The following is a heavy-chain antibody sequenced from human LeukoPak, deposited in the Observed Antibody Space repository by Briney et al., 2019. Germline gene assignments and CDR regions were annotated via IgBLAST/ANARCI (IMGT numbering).Heavy chain of an antibody. V-gene: IGHV3-11*01. D-gene: IGHD4-11*01. CDR1: GFTFSDYY. CDR3: AKREVDYRVAY. J-gene: IGHJ4*02. CDR2: ISSSGTTI. Sequence: GGSLRLSCAASGFTFSDYYMSWIRQAPGKGLEWVSYISSSGTTIYYADSVKGRFTISRDNSKNTLYLQMNSLRAEDTAVYYCAKREVDYRVAYWGQGTLVTVSS.